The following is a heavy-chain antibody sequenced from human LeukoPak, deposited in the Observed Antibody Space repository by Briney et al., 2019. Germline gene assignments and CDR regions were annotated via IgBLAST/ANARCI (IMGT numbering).Heavy chain of an antibody. CDR3: AWGIAVNHYFDY. D-gene: IGHD6-19*01. Sequence: SVKVSCKASGYAFTGYYMHWVRQAPGQGLEWMGWINPNSGGTNYAQKFQGRVTMTRDTSISTAYMELSRLRSDDTAVYYCAWGIAVNHYFDYWGQGTLVTVSS. J-gene: IGHJ4*02. CDR2: INPNSGGT. CDR1: GYAFTGYY. V-gene: IGHV1-2*02.